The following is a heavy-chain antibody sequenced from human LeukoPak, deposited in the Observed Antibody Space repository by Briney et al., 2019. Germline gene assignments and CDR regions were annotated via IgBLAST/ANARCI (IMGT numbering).Heavy chain of an antibody. D-gene: IGHD2-2*01. CDR1: GFTFSSYN. J-gene: IGHJ3*02. V-gene: IGHV3-23*01. CDR3: ASRAIVVPAGSDI. Sequence: GGSLRLSCAASGFTFSSYNMNWVRQAPGKGLEWVSAISGSGGSTYYADSVKGRFTISRDNSKNTLYLQMNSLRAEDTAVYYCASRAIVVPAGSDIWGQGTMVTVSS. CDR2: ISGSGGST.